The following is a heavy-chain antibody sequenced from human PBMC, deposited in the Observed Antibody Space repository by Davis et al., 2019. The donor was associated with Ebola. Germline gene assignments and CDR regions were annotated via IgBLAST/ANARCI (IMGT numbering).Heavy chain of an antibody. CDR2: FGTSGDT. D-gene: IGHD1-26*01. CDR1: GFIFRSYV. CDR3: AKDTSNIWFDI. Sequence: PGGSLRLSCAASGFIFRSYVMSWVRQAPGKGLEWVSTFGTSGDTYYADSGKGRFTISRDNSKNTLYLQMNGLRVDDTAIYYCAKDTSNIWFDIWGQGTMVTVSS. J-gene: IGHJ3*02. V-gene: IGHV3-23*01.